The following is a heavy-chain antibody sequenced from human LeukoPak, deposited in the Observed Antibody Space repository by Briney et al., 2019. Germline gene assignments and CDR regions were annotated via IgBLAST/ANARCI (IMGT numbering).Heavy chain of an antibody. J-gene: IGHJ6*03. V-gene: IGHV4-34*01. CDR2: INHSGST. D-gene: IGHD2-15*01. CDR3: ARVLRYCSGGNCYSGGLGYMDV. Sequence: SETLSLTCTVSGGSMSSYFWSWIRQPPGKGLEWIGEINHSGSTNYNPSLKSRVTISVDTSKNQFSLKLSSVTAADTAVYYCARVLRYCSGGNCYSGGLGYMDVWGKGTTVTISS. CDR1: GGSMSSYF.